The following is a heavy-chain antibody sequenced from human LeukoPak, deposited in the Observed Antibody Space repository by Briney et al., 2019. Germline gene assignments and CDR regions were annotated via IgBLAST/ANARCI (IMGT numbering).Heavy chain of an antibody. D-gene: IGHD2-15*01. CDR3: ARVVVTATFDY. J-gene: IGHJ4*02. Sequence: SQTLSLTCTVTGGSINSGGYYWSWIRQHPGKGLEWIGYIYYDGGTYYNPSLKSRLTISVDTPKNQFSLNLSSVTAADTAVYYCARVVVTATFDYWGQGTLVTVSS. V-gene: IGHV4-31*03. CDR2: IYYDGGT. CDR1: GGSINSGGYY.